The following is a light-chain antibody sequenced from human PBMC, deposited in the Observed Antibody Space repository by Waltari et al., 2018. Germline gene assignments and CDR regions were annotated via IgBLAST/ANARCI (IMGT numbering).Light chain of an antibody. CDR1: SSNIGSNY. CDR3: GTWDASLRAGV. CDR2: DNR. J-gene: IGLJ3*02. V-gene: IGLV1-51*01. Sequence: QSVLTQPPSVSAAPGQRVTISCPGSSSNIGSNYVSWYQQFPGGAPKLLIYDNRERPSGTPDRFSGSKAGTSAALDITGLQPEDEADYYCGTWDASLRAGVFGGGTRVTVL.